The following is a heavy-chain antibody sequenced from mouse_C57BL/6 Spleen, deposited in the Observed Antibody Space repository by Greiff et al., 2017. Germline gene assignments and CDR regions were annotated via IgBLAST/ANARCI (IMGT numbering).Heavy chain of an antibody. CDR1: GFTFSSYA. CDR2: ISDGGSYT. V-gene: IGHV5-4*01. J-gene: IGHJ4*01. CDR3: ARGNGDAMDY. Sequence: EVQLVESGGGLVKPGGSLKLSCAASGFTFSSYAMSWVRQTPEKRLEWVATISDGGSYTYYPDNVKGRFTISRDNAKNNLYLQMSHLKSEDTAMYYCARGNGDAMDYWGQGTSVTVSS.